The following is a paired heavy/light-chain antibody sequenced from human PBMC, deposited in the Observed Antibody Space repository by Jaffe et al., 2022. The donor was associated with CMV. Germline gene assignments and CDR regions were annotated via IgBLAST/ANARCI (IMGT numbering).Heavy chain of an antibody. CDR3: TTGGSGGWRAHWFEP. D-gene: IGHD2-15*01. J-gene: IGHJ5*02. Sequence: QVQLVQSGAEVKKPGASVKVSCKVSGYTVSELAMHWVRQAPGRGPEWMGGLDVQDGETVYAQKFQGRVTMTVDISTDTVYMELRRLRSEDTAVYYCTTGGSGGWRAHWFEPWGQGTLVTVSS. CDR1: GYTVSELA. V-gene: IGHV1-24*01. CDR2: LDVQDGET.
Light chain of an antibody. V-gene: IGKV3-11*01. Sequence: ETVLTQSPATLSLSPGERATLSCRASQSVSTYLAWYQQKSGQAPRLLIYDASNRATGIPARFSGSGSGTDFTLTISSLEPEDFAVYYCHHRSNWPPAHTFGGGTKVEIK. CDR3: HHRSNWPPAHT. CDR1: QSVSTY. J-gene: IGKJ4*01. CDR2: DAS.